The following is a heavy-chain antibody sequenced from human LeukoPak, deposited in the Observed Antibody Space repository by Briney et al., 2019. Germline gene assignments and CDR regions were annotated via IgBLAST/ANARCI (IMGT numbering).Heavy chain of an antibody. CDR1: GFTFKNAW. J-gene: IGHJ4*02. D-gene: IGHD3-22*01. CDR3: ARGYYDSSGSPYFDY. Sequence: HPGGSLRLSCAASGFTFKNAWMSWVRQAPGRGLEWVASISYDGSIKKYADSVKGRFTISRDNSKNTLYLQMNSLRAEDTAVYYCARGYYDSSGSPYFDYWGQGAPVTVSS. CDR2: ISYDGSIK. V-gene: IGHV3-30*03.